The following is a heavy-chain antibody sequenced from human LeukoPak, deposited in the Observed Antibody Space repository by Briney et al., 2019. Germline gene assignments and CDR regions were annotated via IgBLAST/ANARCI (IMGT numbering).Heavy chain of an antibody. CDR2: ISSSSSYI. CDR3: ARDQRPTLKGSGTVDY. D-gene: IGHD6-19*01. Sequence: PGGSLRLSCAAPGFTFSSYSMNWVRQAPGKGLEWVSSISSSSSYIYYADSVKGRFTISRDNAKNSLYLQMNSLRAEDTAVYYCARDQRPTLKGSGTVDYWGQGTLVTVSS. V-gene: IGHV3-21*01. J-gene: IGHJ4*02. CDR1: GFTFSSYS.